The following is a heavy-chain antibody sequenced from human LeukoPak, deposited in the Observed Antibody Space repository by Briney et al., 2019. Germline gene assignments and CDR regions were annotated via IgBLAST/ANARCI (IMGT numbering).Heavy chain of an antibody. CDR3: ARGGSPYCSGGSCYGSIDY. Sequence: SVKVSCKASGGTFSSYAISWVRQAPGQGLEWMGGIIPIFGTANYAQKFQGRVTITADESTSTAYMELSSLRPEDTAVYYCARGGSPYCSGGSCYGSIDYWGQGTLVTVSS. CDR1: GGTFSSYA. J-gene: IGHJ4*02. D-gene: IGHD2-15*01. CDR2: IIPIFGTA. V-gene: IGHV1-69*13.